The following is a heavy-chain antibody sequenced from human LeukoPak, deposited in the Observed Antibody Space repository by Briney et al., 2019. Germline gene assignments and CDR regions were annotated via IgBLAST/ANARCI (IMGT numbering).Heavy chain of an antibody. CDR1: GGSFSGYY. V-gene: IGHV4-34*01. J-gene: IGHJ4*02. CDR3: ARGSVAMDIVATIPYFDY. D-gene: IGHD5-12*01. Sequence: ETLSLTCAVYGGSFSGYYWSWIRQPPGKGLEWIGEINHSGSTNYNPSLKSRVTISVDTSKNQFSLKLSSVTAADTAVYYCARGSVAMDIVATIPYFDYWGQGTLSPSPQ. CDR2: INHSGST.